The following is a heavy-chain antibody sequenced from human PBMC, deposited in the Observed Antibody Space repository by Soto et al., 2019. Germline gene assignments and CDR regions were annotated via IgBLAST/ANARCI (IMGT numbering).Heavy chain of an antibody. V-gene: IGHV3-33*01. Sequence: QVQLVESGGGVDQPGTSLRLSCAASGFTISTHGMHWVRQAPGKGLEWVANIWYDGSNRFYADSLKGRFTISKDNSKNTLYLQMSSLRAEDTAVYYCAAATTWNFHFHYWGQGTQVTVSS. CDR1: GFTISTHG. J-gene: IGHJ4*02. D-gene: IGHD1-7*01. CDR3: AAATTWNFHFHY. CDR2: IWYDGSNR.